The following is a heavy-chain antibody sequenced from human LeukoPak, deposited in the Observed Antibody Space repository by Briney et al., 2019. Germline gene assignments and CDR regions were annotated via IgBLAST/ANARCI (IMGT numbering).Heavy chain of an antibody. V-gene: IGHV3-23*01. Sequence: GGSLRLSCAASGFTFSSYAMTWVRQAPGKGLEWVSAISGSGGSTYYADSVKGRFTISRDNSKNTLYLQMNSLRAEDTAVYYCAKDGTTMVRGVNWFDPWGQGTLVTVSS. D-gene: IGHD3-10*01. CDR1: GFTFSSYA. CDR2: ISGSGGST. CDR3: AKDGTTMVRGVNWFDP. J-gene: IGHJ5*02.